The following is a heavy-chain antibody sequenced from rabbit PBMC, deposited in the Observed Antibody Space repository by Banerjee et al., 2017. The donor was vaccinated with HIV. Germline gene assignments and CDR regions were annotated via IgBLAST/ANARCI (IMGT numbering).Heavy chain of an antibody. CDR1: GFSFSSSYW. CDR2: IYAGSTGST. CDR3: ARGANDDGFDYALTRLDL. V-gene: IGHV1S45*01. D-gene: IGHD6-1*01. J-gene: IGHJ3*01. Sequence: EESGGGLVKPEGSLTLTCKASGFSFSSSYWVCWVRQAPGKGLEWIACIYAGSTGSTYYASWAKGRFTISKTSSTTVTLQMTSLTAADTATYFCARGANDDGFDYALTRLDLWGPGTLVTVS.